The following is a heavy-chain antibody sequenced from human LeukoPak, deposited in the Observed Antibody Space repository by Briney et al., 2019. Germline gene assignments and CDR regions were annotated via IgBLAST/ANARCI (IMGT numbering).Heavy chain of an antibody. Sequence: PGGSLRLSCAASGFTFSSYGMSWVRQAPGKGLEWVANIKQDGSEKYYVDSVKGRFTISRDNAKNSLYLQMNSLRAEDTAVYYCARGPLGLVTHDAFDIWGQGTMVTVSS. J-gene: IGHJ3*02. CDR1: GFTFSSYG. CDR2: IKQDGSEK. CDR3: ARGPLGLVTHDAFDI. D-gene: IGHD3/OR15-3a*01. V-gene: IGHV3-7*01.